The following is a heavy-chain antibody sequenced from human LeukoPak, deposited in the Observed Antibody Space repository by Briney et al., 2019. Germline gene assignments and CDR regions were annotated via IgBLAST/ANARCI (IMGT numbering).Heavy chain of an antibody. Sequence: GGSLRLSCAASGFTFSSYAMSWVRQAPGKGLEWVSAISGSGGSTYYADSVKGRFTISRDNSKNTLYLQMNSLRAEDTAVYYCAKAEVVATISADFDYWGQGTLVTVSS. CDR2: ISGSGGST. J-gene: IGHJ4*02. CDR1: GFTFSSYA. D-gene: IGHD5-24*01. V-gene: IGHV3-23*01. CDR3: AKAEVVATISADFDY.